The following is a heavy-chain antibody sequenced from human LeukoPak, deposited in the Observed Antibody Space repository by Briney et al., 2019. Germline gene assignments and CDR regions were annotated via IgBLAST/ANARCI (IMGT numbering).Heavy chain of an antibody. D-gene: IGHD3-9*01. CDR3: ARDRTGGDILTGYYHSSYYYHMDV. V-gene: IGHV1-69*04. Sequence: SVKVSCKSSVGTFSSYAISWVRQAPGQGLEWMGRIIPILGIANYAQKFQGRVTITADKSTSTAYMELSSLRSEDTAVYYCARDRTGGDILTGYYHSSYYYHMDVWGKGTTVTVSS. J-gene: IGHJ6*03. CDR1: VGTFSSYA. CDR2: IIPILGIA.